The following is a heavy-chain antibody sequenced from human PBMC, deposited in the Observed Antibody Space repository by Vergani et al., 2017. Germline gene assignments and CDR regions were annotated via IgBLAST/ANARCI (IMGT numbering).Heavy chain of an antibody. D-gene: IGHD6-19*01. V-gene: IGHV3-30*02. J-gene: IGHJ5*02. CDR2: IRYEGSNK. CDR3: AKDLIAVAGTLDWFDP. CDR1: GFTFSSYG. Sequence: QVQLVESGGGVVQPGGSLRLSCAASGFTFSSYGMHWVRQAPGKGLEWVAFIRYEGSNKYYADSVKGRFTISRDNSKNTLYLQMNSLRAEDTAVYYFAKDLIAVAGTLDWFDPWGQGTLVTVSS.